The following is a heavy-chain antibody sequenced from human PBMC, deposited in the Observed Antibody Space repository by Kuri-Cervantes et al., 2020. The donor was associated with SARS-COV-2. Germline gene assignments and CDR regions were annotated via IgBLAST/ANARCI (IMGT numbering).Heavy chain of an antibody. CDR2: IYYSGST. CDR3: AREGSDIVVVPAAIRVYYYMDV. D-gene: IGHD2-2*01. J-gene: IGHJ6*03. CDR1: GGSISSSSYY. V-gene: IGHV4-39*01. Sequence: SETLSLTCTVSGGSISSSSYYWGWIRQPPGKGLEWIGSIYYSGSTYYNPSLKSRVTISVDTSKNQFSLKPSSVTAADTAVYYCAREGSDIVVVPAAIRVYYYMDVWGKGTTVTVSS.